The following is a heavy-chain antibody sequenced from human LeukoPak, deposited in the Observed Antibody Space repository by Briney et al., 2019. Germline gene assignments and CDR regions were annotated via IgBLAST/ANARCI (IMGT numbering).Heavy chain of an antibody. CDR1: SGSISTYY. CDR2: IYYSGST. CDR3: ARGGDGYNPLDY. D-gene: IGHD5-12*01. V-gene: IGHV4-59*01. J-gene: IGHJ4*02. Sequence: SGTLSLTCTVSSGSISTYYWSWIRQPPGKGLEWIGYIYYSGSTNYNPSLKSRVTISVDTSKNQISLKLSSVTAADTAVYYCARGGDGYNPLDYWGQGTLVTVSS.